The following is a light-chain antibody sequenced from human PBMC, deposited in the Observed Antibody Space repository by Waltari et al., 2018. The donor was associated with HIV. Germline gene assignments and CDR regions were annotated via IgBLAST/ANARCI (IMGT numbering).Light chain of an antibody. CDR2: WAS. J-gene: IGKJ1*01. CDR3: QQYYTTPQT. V-gene: IGKV4-1*01. CDR1: PSIFYSSRNANY. Sequence: DMVMIQSQYSLALSLGVSATINCKSSPSIFYSSRNANYLTWYQQKPGQSPKLLIYWASSRASGVPDRFSGSGSRTDFTLSISSLQSEDVAVYFCQQYYTTPQTFGQGTRVEIK.